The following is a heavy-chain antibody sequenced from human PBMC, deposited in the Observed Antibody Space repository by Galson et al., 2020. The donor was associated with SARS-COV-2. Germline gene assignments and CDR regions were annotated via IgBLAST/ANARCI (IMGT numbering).Heavy chain of an antibody. CDR2: INPSGGST. V-gene: IGHV1-46*03. CDR3: ARMTFPHSGSYYGAFDI. J-gene: IGHJ3*02. Sequence: ASVKVSCKASGYTFTSYYMHWVRQAPGQGLEWMGIINPSGGSTSYAQKFQGRVTMTRDTSTSTVYMELSSLRSEDTAVYYCARMTFPHSGSYYGAFDIWGQGTMVTVAS. D-gene: IGHD1-26*01. CDR1: GYTFTSYY.